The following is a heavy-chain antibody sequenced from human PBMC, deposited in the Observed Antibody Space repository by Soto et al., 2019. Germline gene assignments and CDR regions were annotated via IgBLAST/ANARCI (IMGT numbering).Heavy chain of an antibody. CDR2: ISYTGIT. CDR1: FKPKNDEYP. J-gene: IGHJ4*02. CDR3: ASRQQQVDLVES. D-gene: IGHD6-13*01. V-gene: IGHV4-30-4*01. Sequence: SLTSPDSFKPKNDEYPWTWICQSPAKGLEWIGYISYTGITYYNPSLKSRVTISEDTSKNQFSLRMASVTAADTAVYYCASRQQQVDLVESWGQGTLVTVSS.